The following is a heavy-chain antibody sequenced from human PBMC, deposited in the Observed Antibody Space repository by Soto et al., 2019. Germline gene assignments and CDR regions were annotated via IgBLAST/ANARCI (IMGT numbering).Heavy chain of an antibody. CDR2: ISCSGGST. Sequence: PGGSLRLSCVASGFTFDDYGLHWVRQTPEKGLEWVSTISCSGGSTYYADSVKGRFTISRDNSKNTLYLQMNSLRAEDTAVYYCAKDRPRHTMVRGDYYYYYGMDVWGQGTTVTVSS. D-gene: IGHD3-10*01. CDR3: AKDRPRHTMVRGDYYYYYGMDV. CDR1: GFTFDDYG. V-gene: IGHV3-23*01. J-gene: IGHJ6*02.